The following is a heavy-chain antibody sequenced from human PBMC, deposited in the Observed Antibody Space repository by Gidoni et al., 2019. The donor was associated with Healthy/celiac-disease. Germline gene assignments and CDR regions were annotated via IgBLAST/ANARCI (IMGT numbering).Heavy chain of an antibody. CDR1: GGSISSSSYY. CDR3: ARQVTMVRGPRWFDP. CDR2: IYYSGST. J-gene: IGHJ5*02. V-gene: IGHV4-39*01. Sequence: QLQLQESGPGLVKPSETLSLTCTVSGGSISSSSYYWGWIRPPPGKGLEWIGSIYYSGSTYYNPSLKSRVTISVDTSKNQFSLKLSSVTAADTAVYYCARQVTMVRGPRWFDPWGQGTLVTVSS. D-gene: IGHD3-10*01.